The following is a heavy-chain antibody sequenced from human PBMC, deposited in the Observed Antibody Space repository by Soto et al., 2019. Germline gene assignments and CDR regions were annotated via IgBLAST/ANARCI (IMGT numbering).Heavy chain of an antibody. CDR2: IIPIFGTA. V-gene: IGHV1-69*13. CDR3: ASRSYGSWVYGMDV. J-gene: IGHJ6*02. D-gene: IGHD3-10*01. CDR1: GGTFSSYA. Sequence: SVKVSCKTSGGTFSSYAISWVRQAPGQGLAWMGGIIPIFGTANYAQKFQGRVTITADESTSTAYMELSSLGSEDTAVYYCASRSYGSWVYGMDVWGQGTTVTVS.